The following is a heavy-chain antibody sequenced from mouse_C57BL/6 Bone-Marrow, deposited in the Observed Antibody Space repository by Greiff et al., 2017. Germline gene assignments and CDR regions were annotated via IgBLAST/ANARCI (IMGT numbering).Heavy chain of an antibody. V-gene: IGHV1-69*01. Sequence: QVQLQQPGAELVMPGASVKLSCKASGYTFTSYWMHWVKQRPGQGLEWIGELDPSDSYTNYNQKFKGKSTLTVGKSSSTAYMQLSSLTSEDSAVYYCARSIYDYDERYYAMDYWGQGTSVTVSS. CDR1: GYTFTSYW. D-gene: IGHD2-4*01. J-gene: IGHJ4*01. CDR3: ARSIYDYDERYYAMDY. CDR2: LDPSDSYT.